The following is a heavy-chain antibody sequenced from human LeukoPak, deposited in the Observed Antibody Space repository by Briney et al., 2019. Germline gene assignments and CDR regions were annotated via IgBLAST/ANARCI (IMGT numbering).Heavy chain of an antibody. CDR1: GFTFDDYA. Sequence: PGGSLRLSCAASGFTFDDYAMHWFRQAPGKGLEWVSGISWNSGSIGYADSVKGRFTISRDNAKNSLYLQMNSLRAEDTALYYCAKDSLDDYYFDYWGQGTLVTVSS. V-gene: IGHV3-9*01. CDR3: AKDSLDDYYFDY. CDR2: ISWNSGSI. J-gene: IGHJ4*02. D-gene: IGHD3-16*01.